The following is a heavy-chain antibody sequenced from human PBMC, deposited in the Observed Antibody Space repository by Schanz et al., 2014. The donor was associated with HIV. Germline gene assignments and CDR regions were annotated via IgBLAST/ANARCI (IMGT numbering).Heavy chain of an antibody. J-gene: IGHJ4*02. CDR1: GGSFSSYA. Sequence: QVQLVQSGAAVKKPGSSVKVSCTASGGSFSSYAINWVRQAPGQGLEWMGGIIPIFGTANYAQKFQGRVTITADESTSAAYLELSSLRSEDTALYYCARVSGWSSFDYWGQGTLVIVSS. CDR2: IIPIFGTA. CDR3: ARVSGWSSFDY. V-gene: IGHV1-69*01. D-gene: IGHD6-13*01.